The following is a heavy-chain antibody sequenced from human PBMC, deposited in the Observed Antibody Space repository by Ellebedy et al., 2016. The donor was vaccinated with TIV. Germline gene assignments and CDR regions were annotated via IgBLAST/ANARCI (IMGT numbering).Heavy chain of an antibody. D-gene: IGHD3-9*01. Sequence: KISXKASGFTFTSSAVQWVRQARGQRLEWIGWIVVGSGNTNYAQKFQERVTITRDMSTSTAYMELSSLRSEDTAVYYCAAARYYDILTGYYLDAFDIWGQGTMVTVSS. CDR3: AAARYYDILTGYYLDAFDI. J-gene: IGHJ3*02. CDR2: IVVGSGNT. V-gene: IGHV1-58*01. CDR1: GFTFTSSA.